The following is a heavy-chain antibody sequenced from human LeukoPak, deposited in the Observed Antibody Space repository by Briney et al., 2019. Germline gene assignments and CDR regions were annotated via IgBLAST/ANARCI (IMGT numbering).Heavy chain of an antibody. CDR3: ARDSGDGDYEPLDS. D-gene: IGHD4-17*01. CDR1: GFSVSGTY. V-gene: IGHV3-53*01. Sequence: PGGSLRLSCAASGFSVSGTYMNWVRQAPGKGLGWVSIIYRDGSTYYADYVKGRFTISRDNFKNTLYLQMNSLRVEDTAMYYCARDSGDGDYEPLDSWGQGTLVIVSS. CDR2: IYRDGST. J-gene: IGHJ4*02.